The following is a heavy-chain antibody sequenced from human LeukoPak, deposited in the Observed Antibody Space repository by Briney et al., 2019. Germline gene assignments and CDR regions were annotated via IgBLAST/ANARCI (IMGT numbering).Heavy chain of an antibody. CDR2: IYHSGST. CDR3: ARAEGDYVWGSYRFNWFDP. D-gene: IGHD3-16*02. J-gene: IGHJ5*02. CDR1: GYSISSGYY. Sequence: SETLSLTCTVSGYSISSGYYWGWIRQPPGKGLEWIGSIYHSGSTYYNPSLKSRVTISVDTSKNQFSLKLSSVTAADTAVYYCARAEGDYVWGSYRFNWFDPWGQGTLVTVSS. V-gene: IGHV4-38-2*02.